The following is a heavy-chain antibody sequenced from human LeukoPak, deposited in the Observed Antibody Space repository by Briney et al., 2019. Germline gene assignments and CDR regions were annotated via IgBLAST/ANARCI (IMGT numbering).Heavy chain of an antibody. CDR2: IIPIFGTA. CDR3: ARERGYSYGYPNY. J-gene: IGHJ4*02. V-gene: IGHV1-69*05. CDR1: GGTFSSYA. Sequence: SVKVSCKASGGTFSSYAISWVRQAPGQGLEWMGRIIPIFGTANYAQKFQGGVTMPTDESPSTAYMELSSLRSEDTAVYYCARERGYSYGYPNYLGQGTLVTVCS. D-gene: IGHD5-18*01.